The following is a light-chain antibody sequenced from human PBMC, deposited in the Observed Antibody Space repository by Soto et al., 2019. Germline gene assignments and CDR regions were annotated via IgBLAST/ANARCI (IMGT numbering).Light chain of an antibody. V-gene: IGKV1-27*01. Sequence: DIQMTQSPSALSASVGDRVTITCRASQDISNYLAWYQQKPGKAPKLLIYAASTLQSGVPSRFSGSGSGTDFTLTICSLQPEDVATYYCQKYNSAPVPFGQGTKLEIK. J-gene: IGKJ2*01. CDR1: QDISNY. CDR3: QKYNSAPVP. CDR2: AAS.